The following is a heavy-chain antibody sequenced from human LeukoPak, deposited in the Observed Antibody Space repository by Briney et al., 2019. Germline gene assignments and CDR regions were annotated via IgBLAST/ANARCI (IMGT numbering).Heavy chain of an antibody. Sequence: SETLSLTCAVSGGSISSGGYSWSWIRQPPGTGLEWIGYIYHSGSTNYNPSLKSRVTISVDTSKNQFSLKLSSVTAADTAVYYCAVRGGDYSNYQNWFDPWGQGTLVTVSS. J-gene: IGHJ5*02. D-gene: IGHD4-11*01. CDR3: AVRGGDYSNYQNWFDP. CDR2: IYHSGST. V-gene: IGHV4-30-2*01. CDR1: GGSISSGGYS.